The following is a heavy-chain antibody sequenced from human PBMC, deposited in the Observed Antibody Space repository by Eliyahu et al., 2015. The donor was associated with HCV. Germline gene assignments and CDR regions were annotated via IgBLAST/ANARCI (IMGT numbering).Heavy chain of an antibody. V-gene: IGHV4-59*01. Sequence: QVQLQESXPGLVKPSETLSLXCXVSGXXIPXYYWSWIXQPPGKGLEXIGYIHYSGSTNYNPSLKSRVTISVDTSKNQFSLNLTSVTSADTAMYYCASGGGGIAVTGTGGWFDPWGQGTLVTVSS. J-gene: IGHJ5*02. CDR3: ASGGGGIAVTGTGGWFDP. CDR1: GXXIPXYY. CDR2: IHYSGST. D-gene: IGHD6-19*01.